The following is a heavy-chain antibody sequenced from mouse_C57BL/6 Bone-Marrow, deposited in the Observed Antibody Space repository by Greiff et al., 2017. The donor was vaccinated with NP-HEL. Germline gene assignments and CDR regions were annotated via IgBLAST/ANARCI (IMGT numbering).Heavy chain of an antibody. D-gene: IGHD1-1*01. CDR1: GYAFSSYW. Sequence: QVQLKQSGAELVKPGASVKISCKASGYAFSSYWMNWVKQRPGKGLEWIGQIYPGDGDTNYNGKFKGKATLTADKSSSTAYMQLSSLTSEDSAVYFCARYYGRSYYLEYWGQGTTLTVSS. CDR2: IYPGDGDT. CDR3: ARYYGRSYYLEY. J-gene: IGHJ2*01. V-gene: IGHV1-80*01.